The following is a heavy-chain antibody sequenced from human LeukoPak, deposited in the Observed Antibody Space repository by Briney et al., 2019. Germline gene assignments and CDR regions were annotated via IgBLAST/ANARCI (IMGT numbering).Heavy chain of an antibody. CDR2: ISGGGGST. J-gene: IGHJ4*02. Sequence: PGGCLRLSCAASGFTFSNSAMSWVRQAPGQGLEWVSAISGGGGSTYYADSVKGRFTISRDNSKNTLYLQMNSLRVEDTAVYYCAKLTDYWGQGTLVPVSS. V-gene: IGHV3-23*01. CDR3: AKLTDY. CDR1: GFTFSNSA.